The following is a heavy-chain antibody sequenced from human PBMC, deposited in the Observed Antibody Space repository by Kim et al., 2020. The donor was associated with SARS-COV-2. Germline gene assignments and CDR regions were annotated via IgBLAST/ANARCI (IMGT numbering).Heavy chain of an antibody. CDR1: GFTFSNAW. J-gene: IGHJ6*02. D-gene: IGHD3-9*01. Sequence: GGSLRLSCAASGFTFSNAWMTWVRQAPGKGLEWVGRIKSKTDGRSTNYAAPVQGRFTISRDDSKNTLYLQMNSLKTEDTAVYYCTTLLRYFDWLTVKYYYYGMDVWGQGTTVTVSS. V-gene: IGHV3-15*01. CDR2: IKSKTDGRST. CDR3: TTLLRYFDWLTVKYYYYGMDV.